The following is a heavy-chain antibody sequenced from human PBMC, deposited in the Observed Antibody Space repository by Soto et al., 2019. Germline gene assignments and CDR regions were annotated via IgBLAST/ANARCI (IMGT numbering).Heavy chain of an antibody. CDR3: AKDRFGEQWLVGFDY. CDR2: ISGSGGST. Sequence: GGSLRLSCTASGFTFINYGMSWVRQAPGKGLEWVSAISGSGGSTYYADSVKGRFIISRDNSKNMLYLQVNSLRAEDTALYYCAKDRFGEQWLVGFDYWGQGAPVTVSS. J-gene: IGHJ4*02. V-gene: IGHV3-23*01. D-gene: IGHD6-19*01. CDR1: GFTFINYG.